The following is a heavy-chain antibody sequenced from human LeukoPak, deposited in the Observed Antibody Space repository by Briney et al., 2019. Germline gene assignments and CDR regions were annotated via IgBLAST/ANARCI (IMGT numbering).Heavy chain of an antibody. CDR3: ARTLIVEYRPGFDP. CDR1: GFTFSSYS. J-gene: IGHJ5*02. Sequence: GGSLRLSCAASGFTFSSYSMNWVRQAPGKGLEWVLSISSSSSYIYYADSVKGRFTISRDNAKNSLYLQMNSLRAEDTAVYYCARTLIVEYRPGFDPWGQGTLVTVSS. CDR2: ISSSSSYI. V-gene: IGHV3-21*01. D-gene: IGHD2/OR15-2a*01.